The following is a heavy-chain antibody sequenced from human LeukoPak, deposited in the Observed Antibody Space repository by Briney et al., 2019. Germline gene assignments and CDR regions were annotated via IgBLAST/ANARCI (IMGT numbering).Heavy chain of an antibody. D-gene: IGHD3-16*01. V-gene: IGHV3-23*01. Sequence: PGGSLRLSCAASGFTFSSYAMSWVRQAPGKGLEWVSAISGSGGSTYYADSVKGRFTISRDNSKNTLYLRMNSLRAEDTAVYYCAKDNFRGISPQDYWGQGTLVTVSS. CDR1: GFTFSSYA. CDR2: ISGSGGST. CDR3: AKDNFRGISPQDY. J-gene: IGHJ4*02.